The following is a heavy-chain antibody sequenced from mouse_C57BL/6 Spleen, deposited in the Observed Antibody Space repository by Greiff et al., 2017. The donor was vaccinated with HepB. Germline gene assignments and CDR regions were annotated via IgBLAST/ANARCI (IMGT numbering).Heavy chain of an antibody. D-gene: IGHD4-1*01. CDR3: ARDGKGYGYFDV. CDR1: GYSITSGYD. Sequence: EVQLQESGPGMVKPSQSLSLTCTVTGYSITSGYDWHWIRHFPGNKLEWMGYISYSGSTNYNPSLKSRISITNDTSKNHFFLKLNSVTTEDTATYDCARDGKGYGYFDVWGTGTTVTVSS. J-gene: IGHJ1*03. V-gene: IGHV3-1*01. CDR2: ISYSGST.